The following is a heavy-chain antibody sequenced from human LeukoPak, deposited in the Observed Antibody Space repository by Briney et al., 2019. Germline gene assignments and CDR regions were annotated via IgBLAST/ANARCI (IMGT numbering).Heavy chain of an antibody. V-gene: IGHV4-4*07. CDR2: IYTSGST. J-gene: IGHJ4*02. CDR1: GGFISSYY. D-gene: IGHD3-3*01. Sequence: PSETLSLTCTVSGGFISSYYWSWIRQPAGKGLEWIGRIYTSGSTNYNPSLKSRVTMSVDTSKNQFSLKLSSVTAADTAVYYCARDRGITIFGVVNRPYYFDYWGQGTLVTVSS. CDR3: ARDRGITIFGVVNRPYYFDY.